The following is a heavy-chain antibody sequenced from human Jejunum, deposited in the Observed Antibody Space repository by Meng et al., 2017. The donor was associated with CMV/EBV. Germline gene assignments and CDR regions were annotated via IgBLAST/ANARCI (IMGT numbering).Heavy chain of an antibody. CDR1: GFTFNFYN. V-gene: IGHV3-30*04. CDR3: ARGSKGVPDY. Sequence: LSCAASGFTFNFYNMHWVRLPPGKGLEWVAVISYDGAKKYYADSAKGRFTISKDNSNNTLYLQMNGLRTEDTAVYYCARGSKGVPDYWGRGTLVTVSS. J-gene: IGHJ4*02. D-gene: IGHD2-2*01. CDR2: ISYDGAKK.